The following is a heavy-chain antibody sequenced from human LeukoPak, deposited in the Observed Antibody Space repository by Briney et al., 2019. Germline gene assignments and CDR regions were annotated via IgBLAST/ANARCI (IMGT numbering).Heavy chain of an antibody. D-gene: IGHD6-6*01. J-gene: IGHJ3*02. Sequence: GGSLRLSCAASGFTVSNNYMSWVRQAPGKGLEWVSVIYSGGNTYYADSVKGRFTISRDNSKNTLYLRINSLRTEDTAVYYCARGSSGAFDIWGQGTMVTVSS. CDR1: GFTVSNNY. CDR3: ARGSSGAFDI. CDR2: IYSGGNT. V-gene: IGHV3-66*01.